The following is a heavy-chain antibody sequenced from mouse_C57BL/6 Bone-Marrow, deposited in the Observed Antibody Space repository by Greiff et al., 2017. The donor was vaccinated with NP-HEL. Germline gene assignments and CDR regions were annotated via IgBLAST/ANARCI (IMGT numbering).Heavy chain of an antibody. V-gene: IGHV1-53*01. CDR2: INPSNGGT. Sequence: QVQLQQPGTELVKPGASVKLSCKASGYTFTSYWMHWVKQRPGQGLEWIGNINPSNGGTNYNEKFKSKATLTVDKSSSTAYMQLSSLTSEDSAVDYGAARRGVNYYGSSYFDYWGQGTTLTVSS. CDR3: AARRGVNYYGSSYFDY. CDR1: GYTFTSYW. D-gene: IGHD1-1*01. J-gene: IGHJ2*01.